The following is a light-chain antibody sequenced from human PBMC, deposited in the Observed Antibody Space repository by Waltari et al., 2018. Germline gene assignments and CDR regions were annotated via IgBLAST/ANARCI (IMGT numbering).Light chain of an antibody. CDR3: QSADRSGSQWV. CDR2: KDN. J-gene: IGLJ3*02. V-gene: IGLV3-25*03. Sequence: SYELTQPPSVSVSPGQTARITCSGDELPRQYVCWYQKKAGQAPLMVMYKDNERPSGISDRFSGSGSGTTITLTISDVQAEDEADYYCQSADRSGSQWVFGGGTKLTVL. CDR1: ELPRQY.